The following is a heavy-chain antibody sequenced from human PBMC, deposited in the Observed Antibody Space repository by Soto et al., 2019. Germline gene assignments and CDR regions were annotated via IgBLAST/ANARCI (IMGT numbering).Heavy chain of an antibody. Sequence: EVQLVESGGGLVKPGGSLRLSCAASGFAFSRYSMNWVRQAPGKGLEWVSFISGSSSYIYHADSVKGRFTISRDNAKNSLYLQMNSLRAEDTAVYYCARDKDAHDYSPAVLGYWGQGTLVTVSS. CDR3: ARDKDAHDYSPAVLGY. CDR2: ISGSSSYI. J-gene: IGHJ4*02. CDR1: GFAFSRYS. D-gene: IGHD4-17*01. V-gene: IGHV3-21*06.